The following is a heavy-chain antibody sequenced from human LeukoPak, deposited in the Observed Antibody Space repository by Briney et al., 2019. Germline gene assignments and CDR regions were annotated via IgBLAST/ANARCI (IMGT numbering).Heavy chain of an antibody. CDR3: ARHSPSYSGSPLSLDY. CDR1: GGSISSYY. V-gene: IGHV4-59*08. CDR2: IYYSGST. Sequence: PSETLSLTCTVSGGSISSYYWSWIRQPPGKGLEWIGYIYYSGSTNYNPSLKSRVTISVDTSKNQFSLKLSSVTAADTAVYYCARHSPSYSGSPLSLDYWGQGTLVTVSS. D-gene: IGHD1-26*01. J-gene: IGHJ4*02.